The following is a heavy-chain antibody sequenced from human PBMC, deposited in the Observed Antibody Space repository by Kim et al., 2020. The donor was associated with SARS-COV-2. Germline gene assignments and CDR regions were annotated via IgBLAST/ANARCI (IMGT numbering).Heavy chain of an antibody. V-gene: IGHV1-46*01. CDR3: ARDRDSVGGFGELLLDY. Sequence: ASVKVSCKASGYTFTSYYMHWVRQAPGQGLEWMGIINPSGGSTSYAQKFQGRVTMTRDTSTSTVYMELSSLRSEDTAVYYCARDRDSVGGFGELLLDYWGQGTLVTVSS. D-gene: IGHD3-10*01. CDR2: INPSGGST. CDR1: GYTFTSYY. J-gene: IGHJ4*02.